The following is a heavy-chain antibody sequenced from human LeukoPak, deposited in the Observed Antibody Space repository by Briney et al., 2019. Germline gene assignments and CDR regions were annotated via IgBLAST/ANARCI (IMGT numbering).Heavy chain of an antibody. CDR3: AREAERVFGGSNYYFYYGLDV. CDR2: ISAYSGDT. J-gene: IGHJ6*02. CDR1: GYTFTTYG. D-gene: IGHD3-16*01. V-gene: IGHV1-18*01. Sequence: ASVKVSCKASGYTFTTYGISWVRQAPGQGLEWMGWISAYSGDTNFAQKLQGRVTMTTDTSTSTAYMELRSLRSDDTAVYYCAREAERVFGGSNYYFYYGLDVWGQGTTVTVSS.